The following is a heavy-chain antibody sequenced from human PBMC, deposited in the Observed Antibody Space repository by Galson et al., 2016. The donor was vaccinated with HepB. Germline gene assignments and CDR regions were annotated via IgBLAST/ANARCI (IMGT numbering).Heavy chain of an antibody. CDR3: TREWGFQDI. V-gene: IGHV7-4-1*02. J-gene: IGHJ3*02. D-gene: IGHD7-27*01. CDR2: INTYTGNP. Sequence: SVKVSCKASGYTFISYAMNWVRQAPGQGLEWMGWINTYTGNPTYAQGFTGRSVFSLDTSVSTAYLQISSLKAEDTAIYYCTREWGFQDIWGQGAMVSVSS. CDR1: GYTFISYA.